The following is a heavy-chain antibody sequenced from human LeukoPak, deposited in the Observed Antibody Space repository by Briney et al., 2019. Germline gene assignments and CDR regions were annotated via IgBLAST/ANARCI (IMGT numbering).Heavy chain of an antibody. Sequence: GGSLRLSCAASGFTFSSYSMNWVRQAPGEGLEWVSYISSSSSTIYYADSVKGRFTISRDNAKNSLYLQMNSLRAEDTAVYYCARDSSSSWGIAEYFQHWGQGTLVTVSS. D-gene: IGHD6-13*01. CDR1: GFTFSSYS. V-gene: IGHV3-48*04. CDR2: ISSSSSTI. J-gene: IGHJ1*01. CDR3: ARDSSSSWGIAEYFQH.